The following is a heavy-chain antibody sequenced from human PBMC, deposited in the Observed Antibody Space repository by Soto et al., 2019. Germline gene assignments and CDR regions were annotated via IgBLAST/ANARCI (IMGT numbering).Heavy chain of an antibody. V-gene: IGHV4-59*01. CDR3: ARDQFPSIAAAGTGVQYYYYYGMDV. J-gene: IGHJ6*02. D-gene: IGHD6-13*01. CDR1: GGSISSYY. CDR2: IYYSGST. Sequence: SETLSLTCTVSGGSISSYYWSWIRQPPGKGLEWIGYIYYSGSTNYNPSLKSRVTISVDTSKNQFSLKLSSVTAADTAVYYCARDQFPSIAAAGTGVQYYYYYGMDVWGQGTTVTVS.